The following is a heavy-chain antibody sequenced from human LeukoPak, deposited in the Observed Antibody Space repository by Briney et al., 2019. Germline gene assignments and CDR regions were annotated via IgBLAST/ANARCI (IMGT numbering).Heavy chain of an antibody. Sequence: SETLSLTCTVSGGSISNFFWSWIRQPAGKGLEWIGRICTSGSTNYNPSLSNRVTMSIDTSKNQFSLKLSSVTAADTAVYYCARDASVSICGGDCYPLDWGQGTLVTVSS. D-gene: IGHD2-21*02. CDR3: ARDASVSICGGDCYPLD. J-gene: IGHJ4*02. CDR2: ICTSGST. CDR1: GGSISNFF. V-gene: IGHV4-4*07.